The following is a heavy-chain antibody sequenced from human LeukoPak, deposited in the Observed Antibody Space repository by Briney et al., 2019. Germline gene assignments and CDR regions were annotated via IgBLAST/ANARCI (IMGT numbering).Heavy chain of an antibody. Sequence: GRSLRLSCAASGFTFSSFAMHWVRQAPGKGLEWVAVIPYDGSNKYYADSVKGRFTISRDNSKNTLYLQMNSLRAEDTAVYYCARDGRGSRDGYSGDYWGQGTLVTVSS. CDR1: GFTFSSFA. D-gene: IGHD5-24*01. J-gene: IGHJ4*02. CDR3: ARDGRGSRDGYSGDY. CDR2: IPYDGSNK. V-gene: IGHV3-30*01.